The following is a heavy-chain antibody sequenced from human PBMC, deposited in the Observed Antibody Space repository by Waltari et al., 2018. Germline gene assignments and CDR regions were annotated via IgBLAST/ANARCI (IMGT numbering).Heavy chain of an antibody. CDR2: IIPIFGTA. J-gene: IGHJ3*02. CDR3: ARSHRSGARRGAFDI. CDR1: GAPSSCYA. V-gene: IGHV1-69*05. D-gene: IGHD3-10*01. Sequence: QVQPVQSGAEVKKPGPPVKVSCKASGAPSSCYAISWVPQAPGQGLEWMGGIIPIFGTANYAQKFQGRVTITTDESTSTAYMELSSLRSEDTAVYYCARSHRSGARRGAFDIWGQGTMVTVSS.